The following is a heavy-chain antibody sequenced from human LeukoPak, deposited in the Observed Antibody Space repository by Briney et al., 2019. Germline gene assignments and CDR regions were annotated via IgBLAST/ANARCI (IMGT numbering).Heavy chain of an antibody. D-gene: IGHD5-18*01. V-gene: IGHV3-23*01. CDR2: ISGSGGST. Sequence: GGSLRLSCAASVFTFSSYAMSWVRQAPGKGLEWVSAISGSGGSTYYADSVKGRFTISRDNSKNTLYLQMNSLRAEDTAVYYCAKARGLWLIGSSPTDYWGQGTLVTVSS. J-gene: IGHJ4*02. CDR1: VFTFSSYA. CDR3: AKARGLWLIGSSPTDY.